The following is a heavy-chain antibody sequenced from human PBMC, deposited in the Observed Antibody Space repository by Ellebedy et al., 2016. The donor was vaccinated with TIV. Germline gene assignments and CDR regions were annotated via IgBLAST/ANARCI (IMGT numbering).Heavy chain of an antibody. CDR2: IFPDDSDT. Sequence: KVSCKASGYSFTNYYIAWVRLVPGRGLEWMGIIFPDDSDTKYSPSFHGQVFISVDNSITTAYLQCSSLKASDSGVYYCARRGRQAPNYFYYAMDVWGQGTTVTVSS. J-gene: IGHJ6*01. D-gene: IGHD3-3*01. CDR1: GYSFTNYY. CDR3: ARRGRQAPNYFYYAMDV. V-gene: IGHV5-51*01.